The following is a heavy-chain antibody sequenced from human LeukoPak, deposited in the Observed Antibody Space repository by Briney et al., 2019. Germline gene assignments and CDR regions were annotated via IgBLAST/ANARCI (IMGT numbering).Heavy chain of an antibody. J-gene: IGHJ4*02. Sequence: GGSLRLSCTASGFTFRKYWLHCVRQAPGKGLVWVSRINPDDGSTSYADSVKGRFTISRDSAKSTLYLQMNSLRAEDTAVYYCATWDRYSGYDYWGQGALVTVSS. D-gene: IGHD5-12*01. V-gene: IGHV3-74*01. CDR1: GFTFRKYW. CDR2: INPDDGST. CDR3: ATWDRYSGYDY.